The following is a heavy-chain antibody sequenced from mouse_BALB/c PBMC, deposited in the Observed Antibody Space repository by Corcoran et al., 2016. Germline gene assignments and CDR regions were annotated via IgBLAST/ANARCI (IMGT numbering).Heavy chain of an antibody. CDR1: GYTFTSYV. D-gene: IGHD2-1*01. CDR3: ARSGGNSAWFAY. J-gene: IGHJ3*01. V-gene: IGHV1S45*01. Sequence: EVPLQPSGPELVKPGASVKMSCKASGYTFTSYVMHWVKQKPGQGLEWIGRINPYNGATSYNQNFKDKASLTVDKSSSTAYMELHSLTSEDSAVYYCARSGGNSAWFAYWGQGTLVTVSA. CDR2: INPYNGAT.